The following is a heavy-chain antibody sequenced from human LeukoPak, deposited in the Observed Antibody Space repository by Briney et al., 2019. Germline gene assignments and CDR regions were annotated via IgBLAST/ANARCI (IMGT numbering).Heavy chain of an antibody. D-gene: IGHD6-19*01. Sequence: PSETLSLTCTVSGGSISSYYWSWIRQPPGKGLEWIGYIYYSGSTNYNPSLKSRVTISVDTSKNQFSLKLSSVTAADTAVYYCARGHSSGWRYYHYGMDVWGQGTTVTVSS. CDR3: ARGHSSGWRYYHYGMDV. CDR1: GGSISSYY. CDR2: IYYSGST. V-gene: IGHV4-59*01. J-gene: IGHJ6*02.